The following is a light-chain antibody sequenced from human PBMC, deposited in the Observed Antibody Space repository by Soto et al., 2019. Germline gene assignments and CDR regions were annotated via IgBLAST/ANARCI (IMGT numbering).Light chain of an antibody. CDR1: QSVNSNY. Sequence: EIVLTQSPGTLSLSPGERATLSCRASQSVNSNYLAWYQRKPGQAPRLLIYGASNRATAIPYRFSASGSGTDFTLTITRLEAEDFAVYSCQQYDSTPPTFGQGTKVEVK. CDR3: QQYDSTPPT. V-gene: IGKV3-20*01. CDR2: GAS. J-gene: IGKJ1*01.